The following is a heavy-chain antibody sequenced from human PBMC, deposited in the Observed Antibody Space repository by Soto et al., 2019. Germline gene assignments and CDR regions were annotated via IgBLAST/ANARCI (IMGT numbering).Heavy chain of an antibody. V-gene: IGHV3-23*01. J-gene: IGHJ4*02. CDR1: GFTFSSYA. Sequence: EVQLLESGGGLVQPGGSLRLSCAASGFTFSSYAMSWVRQAPGKGLEWVSAISGSGGSTYYADSVKGRFTISRDNSKNTLYLQMNSLRAEDTAVYYCENAESVVVPARGDYWGQGTLVTVSS. CDR3: ENAESVVVPARGDY. D-gene: IGHD2-2*01. CDR2: ISGSGGST.